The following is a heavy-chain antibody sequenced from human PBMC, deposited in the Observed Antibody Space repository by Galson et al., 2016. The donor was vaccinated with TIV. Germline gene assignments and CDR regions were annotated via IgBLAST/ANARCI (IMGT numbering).Heavy chain of an antibody. CDR1: GITLSSDE. CDR2: ISSSGDII. J-gene: IGHJ4*02. D-gene: IGHD5-12*01. CDR3: ARHGRSGYKYRRFDY. V-gene: IGHV3-48*03. Sequence: SLRLSCAASGITLSSDEMNWVRQAPGKGLEWLSYISSSGDIIYYADSVKGRFTISRDNAKNSVYLQMNSLRAEDSAVYYCARHGRSGYKYRRFDYWGRGTLVTVSS.